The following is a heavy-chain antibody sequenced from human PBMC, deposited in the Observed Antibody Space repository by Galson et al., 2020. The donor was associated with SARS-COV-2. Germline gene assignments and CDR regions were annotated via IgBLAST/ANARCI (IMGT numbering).Heavy chain of an antibody. Sequence: AGGSLRLSCAASGFTFSDFYMSWIRQAPGKGLEWVSYIGFTGSPIYYADSMKGRFTISRDNAKNSLYLQMNSLRAEDTAVYYCAKTFYYGSSGCNFDSWGQGTLVTVSS. D-gene: IGHD3-22*01. J-gene: IGHJ4*02. CDR3: AKTFYYGSSGCNFDS. CDR2: IGFTGSPI. CDR1: GFTFSDFY. V-gene: IGHV3-11*01.